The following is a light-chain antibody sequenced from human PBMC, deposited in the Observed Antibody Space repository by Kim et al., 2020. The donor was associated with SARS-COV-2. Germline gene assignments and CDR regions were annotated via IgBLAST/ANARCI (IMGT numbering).Light chain of an antibody. CDR3: QAWDSSTLYV. Sequence: SYELTQRPSVSVSPGQTASITCSGDKLGDKYACWYQQKPGQSPVLVIYQDSKRPSGIPERFSGSNSGNTATLTISGTQAMDEADYYCQAWDSSTLYVFGTGTKVTFL. J-gene: IGLJ1*01. V-gene: IGLV3-1*01. CDR1: KLGDKY. CDR2: QDS.